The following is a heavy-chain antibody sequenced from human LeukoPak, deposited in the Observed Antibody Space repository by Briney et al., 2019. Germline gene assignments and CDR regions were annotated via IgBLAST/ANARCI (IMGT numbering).Heavy chain of an antibody. CDR1: GYSISSGYY. J-gene: IGHJ4*02. CDR2: IYHSGST. V-gene: IGHV4-38-2*02. D-gene: IGHD5-12*01. Sequence: TSETLSLTCTVSGYSISSGYYWGWIRQPPGKGLEWIGSIYHSGSTYYNPSLKSRVTISVDTSKNQFSLKLSSVTAADTAVYYCARVNDYKFDYWGQGTLVTVSS. CDR3: ARVNDYKFDY.